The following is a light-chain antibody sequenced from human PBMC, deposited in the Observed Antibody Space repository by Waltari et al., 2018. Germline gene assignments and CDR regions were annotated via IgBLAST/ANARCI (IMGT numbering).Light chain of an antibody. CDR3: SSYTSSNTYVV. CDR1: SSDVGGYNY. CDR2: DVS. J-gene: IGLJ2*01. V-gene: IGLV2-14*03. Sequence: QSALTQPASVSGSPGQSITISCTGTSSDVGGYNYVSWYQQHPGKAPKLMIYDVSNRPSGVYNRFSGSKSGNTASLTISGLQAEDEADYYCSSYTSSNTYVVFGGGTKLTVL.